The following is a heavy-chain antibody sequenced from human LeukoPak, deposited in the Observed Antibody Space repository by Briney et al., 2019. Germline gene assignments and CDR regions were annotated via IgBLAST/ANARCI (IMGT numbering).Heavy chain of an antibody. J-gene: IGHJ5*02. CDR3: ARHIAAAGGNWFDP. CDR1: GYTFTDHY. CDR2: ISYDGSNK. Sequence: GGSLRLSCAASGYTFTDHYMTWIRQAPGKGLEWVAVISYDGSNKYYADSVKGRFTISRDNSKNTLYLQMNSLRAEDTAVYYCARHIAAAGGNWFDPWGQGTLVTVSS. V-gene: IGHV3-30*03. D-gene: IGHD6-13*01.